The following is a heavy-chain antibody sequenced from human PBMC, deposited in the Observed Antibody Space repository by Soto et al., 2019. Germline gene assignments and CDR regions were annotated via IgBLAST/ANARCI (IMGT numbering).Heavy chain of an antibody. V-gene: IGHV3-9*01. J-gene: IGHJ4*02. Sequence: EVQLVESGGGLVQPGRSLRLSCAASGFTFDDYAMHWVRQAPGKGLEWVSGISWNSGSIGYADSVKGRFTTSRDNAKNSLYLPTNSLRAEDTALYSCAKGPHRKYSGSYLDYWGQGTLVTVSS. D-gene: IGHD1-26*01. CDR2: ISWNSGSI. CDR1: GFTFDDYA. CDR3: AKGPHRKYSGSYLDY.